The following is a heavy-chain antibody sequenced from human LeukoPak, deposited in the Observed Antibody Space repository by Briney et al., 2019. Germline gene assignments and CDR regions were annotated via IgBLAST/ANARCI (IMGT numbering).Heavy chain of an antibody. CDR1: GFTFSSYS. CDR3: ASSGSYRFDY. Sequence: GGSLRLSCAASGFTFSSYSMNWVRQAPGKGLEWVSYISTSSTIYYADSVKGRFTISRDNAKNSLYLQMNSLRAEDTAVYYCASSGSYRFDYWGQGTLVTVSS. J-gene: IGHJ4*02. D-gene: IGHD1-26*01. V-gene: IGHV3-48*01. CDR2: ISTSSTI.